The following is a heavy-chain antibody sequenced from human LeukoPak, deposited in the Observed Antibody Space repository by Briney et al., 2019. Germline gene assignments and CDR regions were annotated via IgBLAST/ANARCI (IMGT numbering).Heavy chain of an antibody. CDR1: GFTFDDYA. Sequence: GGSLRLSCAASGFTFDDYAMHWVRQAPGKGLEWVSGISWNSGSIGYADSVKGRFTISRDNAKNSLYLQMNSLRAGDTAVYYCARARITVAGDAFDIWGQGTMVTVSS. CDR3: ARARITVAGDAFDI. J-gene: IGHJ3*02. D-gene: IGHD6-19*01. V-gene: IGHV3-9*01. CDR2: ISWNSGSI.